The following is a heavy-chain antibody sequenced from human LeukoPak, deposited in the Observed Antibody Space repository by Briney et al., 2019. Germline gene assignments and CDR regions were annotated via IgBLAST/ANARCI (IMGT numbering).Heavy chain of an antibody. CDR1: GGSISSYY. V-gene: IGHV4-4*07. CDR2: IYTSGST. Sequence: PSETLSLTCTVSGGSISSYYWSWIRQPAGKGLEWIGRIYTSGSTNYNPSLKSRVTMSVDTSKNQFSLKLSSVIAADTAVYYCARDAIPTSSGYYYYYYMDVWGKGTTVTVSS. CDR3: ARDAIPTSSGYYYYYYMDV. J-gene: IGHJ6*03.